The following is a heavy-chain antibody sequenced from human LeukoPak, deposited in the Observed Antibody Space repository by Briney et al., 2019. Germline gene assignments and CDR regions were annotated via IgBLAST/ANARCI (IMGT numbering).Heavy chain of an antibody. D-gene: IGHD6-19*01. CDR1: GDSISSGDYY. CDR2: MYSSGKT. J-gene: IGHJ6*03. Sequence: SQTLSLTCTVSGDSISSGDYYWSWIRQPAGKGLEWIGYMYSSGKTNYSPSLKSRVTMSVDTWKNQFSLKVTSVTAADTAVYFCARTSRGWPSDYYMDVWGKGTTVTVSS. V-gene: IGHV4-61*09. CDR3: ARTSRGWPSDYYMDV.